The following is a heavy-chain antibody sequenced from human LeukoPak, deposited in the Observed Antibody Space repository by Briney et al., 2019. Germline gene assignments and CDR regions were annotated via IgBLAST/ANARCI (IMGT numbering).Heavy chain of an antibody. V-gene: IGHV4-59*01. CDR2: IYYSGST. J-gene: IGHJ5*02. CDR3: ARAILGEYGDYLFDP. D-gene: IGHD4-17*01. CDR1: GGSISSYY. Sequence: SETLSLTCTVSGGSISSYYWSWIRQPPGKGLEWIGYIYYSGSTNYNPSLKSRVTISVDTSKNQFSLKLSSVTAADTAVYYCARAILGEYGDYLFDPWGQGTLVTVSS.